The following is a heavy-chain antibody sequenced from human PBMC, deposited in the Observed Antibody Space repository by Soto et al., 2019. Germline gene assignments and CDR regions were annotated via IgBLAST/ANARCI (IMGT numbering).Heavy chain of an antibody. CDR2: ISSDGSNK. CDR1: GFTFRSYG. J-gene: IGHJ4*02. V-gene: IGHV3-30*03. D-gene: IGHD2-2*01. CDR3: TTDLSCSSTTCPSVFDY. Sequence: QVQLVESGGGVVQPGRSLRLSCAASGFTFRSYGMHWVRQAPGKGLEWVAVISSDGSNKYYADSVKGRFTISRDNTKNTLYLQMNSLRGEDTAVYYCTTDLSCSSTTCPSVFDYWGQGTLVSVSS.